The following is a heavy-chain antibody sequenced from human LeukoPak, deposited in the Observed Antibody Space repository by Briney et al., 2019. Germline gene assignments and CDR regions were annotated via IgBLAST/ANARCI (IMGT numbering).Heavy chain of an antibody. CDR3: VRKPSGEPQGIDY. CDR2: VYPDDSDV. D-gene: IGHD2-15*01. Sequence: PGESLNISCKGSGYNFRKYWIGWVRQMPGKGLEWMGIVYPDDSDVIYTASFEGHVTISAEQSTNTAYLQWRSLKASDTAMYYCVRKPSGEPQGIDYWGQGTLVTVSS. J-gene: IGHJ4*02. V-gene: IGHV5-51*01. CDR1: GYNFRKYW.